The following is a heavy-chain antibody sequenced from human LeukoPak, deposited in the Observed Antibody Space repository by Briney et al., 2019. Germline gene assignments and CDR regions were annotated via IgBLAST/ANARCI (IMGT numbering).Heavy chain of an antibody. V-gene: IGHV5-51*01. J-gene: IGHJ4*02. CDR3: ARLGYCGSTSCTQFEY. CDR1: GYRFSSNW. Sequence: GESLKISCKASGYRFSSNWIGWVRQMPGKGLEWMGIIYPGDSDTRYSPSFQGQVTISADKSISTAFLQWSSLKASDTAMYYCARLGYCGSTSCTQFEYWGQGTLVTVSS. CDR2: IYPGDSDT. D-gene: IGHD2-2*01.